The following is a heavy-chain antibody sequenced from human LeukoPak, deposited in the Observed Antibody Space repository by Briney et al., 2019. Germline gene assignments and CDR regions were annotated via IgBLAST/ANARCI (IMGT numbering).Heavy chain of an antibody. CDR1: GFTFSSYS. V-gene: IGHV3-21*01. J-gene: IGHJ5*02. D-gene: IGHD4-23*01. CDR2: ISSSSSYI. Sequence: PGGSLRLSCAASGFTFSSYSMNWVRQAPGKGLEWVSSISSSSSYIYYADSVKGRFTISRDNAKNSLYLQMNSLRAEDTAVYYCARVGPYGGNAEYNWFDPWGQGTLVTVSS. CDR3: ARVGPYGGNAEYNWFDP.